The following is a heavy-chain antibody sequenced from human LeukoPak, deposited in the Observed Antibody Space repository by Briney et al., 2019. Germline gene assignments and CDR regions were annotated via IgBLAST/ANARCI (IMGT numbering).Heavy chain of an antibody. V-gene: IGHV1-69*13. CDR2: IIPIFGTA. D-gene: IGHD3-10*01. CDR1: GGTFSSYA. Sequence: SVKVSCKASGGTFSSYAISWVRQAPGQGLEWMGGIIPIFGTANYAQKFQGRVTITADESTSTAYMELSSLRSEDTAVYYCAREAGRAGYYGSGSYLDYWGQGTLVTVSS. J-gene: IGHJ4*02. CDR3: AREAGRAGYYGSGSYLDY.